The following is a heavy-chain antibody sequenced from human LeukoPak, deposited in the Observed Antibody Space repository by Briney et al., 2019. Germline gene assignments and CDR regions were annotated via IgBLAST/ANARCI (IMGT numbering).Heavy chain of an antibody. J-gene: IGHJ4*02. Sequence: GGSLRLSCAASGFTFSSYGMHWVRQAPGKGLEWVAVISYDGSNKYYADSVKGRFTISRDNSKNTLYLQMNSLRAEDTAVYYCAKDRWLYSNYAEFDYWGQGTLVTVSS. D-gene: IGHD4-11*01. CDR1: GFTFSSYG. CDR2: ISYDGSNK. V-gene: IGHV3-30*18. CDR3: AKDRWLYSNYAEFDY.